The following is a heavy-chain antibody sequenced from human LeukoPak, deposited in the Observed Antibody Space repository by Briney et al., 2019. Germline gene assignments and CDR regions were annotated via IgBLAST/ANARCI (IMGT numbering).Heavy chain of an antibody. CDR1: GFTFSSYG. V-gene: IGHV3-33*01. Sequence: GGSLRLSCAAPGFTFSSYGMHWVRQAPGKGLEWVAVIWYDGSNKYYADSVKGRFTISRDNSKNTLYLQMNSLRAEDTAVYYCARNGIYGMDVWGQGTTVTVSS. CDR2: IWYDGSNK. CDR3: ARNGIYGMDV. J-gene: IGHJ6*02.